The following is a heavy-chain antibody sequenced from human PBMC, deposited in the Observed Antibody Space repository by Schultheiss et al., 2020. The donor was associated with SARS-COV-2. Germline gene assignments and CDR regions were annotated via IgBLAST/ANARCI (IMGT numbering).Heavy chain of an antibody. CDR1: GGSVSSGSYY. Sequence: SETLSLTCTVSGGSVSSGSYYWNWIRQPPGKGLEWIGYIYYSGSTNYNPSLKSQVTISVDTSKNQFSLKLSSVTAADTAVYYCARAPHYYDSSGYELALFDYWGQGTLVTVSS. D-gene: IGHD3-22*01. CDR2: IYYSGST. CDR3: ARAPHYYDSSGYELALFDY. V-gene: IGHV4-61*01. J-gene: IGHJ4*02.